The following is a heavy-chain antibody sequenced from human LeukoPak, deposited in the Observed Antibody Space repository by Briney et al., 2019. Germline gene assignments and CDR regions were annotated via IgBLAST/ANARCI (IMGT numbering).Heavy chain of an antibody. CDR2: INAGNGNT. D-gene: IGHD4-17*01. CDR3: ARGAADYGLDYFDY. V-gene: IGHV1-3*01. Sequence: APVTVSCKASGYTFTSYAMHWVRQAPGQRLEWMGWINAGNGNTKYSQKFKGRVTITRDTSASTAYMELSSLRSEDTAVYYCARGAADYGLDYFDYWGQGTLVTVSS. J-gene: IGHJ4*02. CDR1: GYTFTSYA.